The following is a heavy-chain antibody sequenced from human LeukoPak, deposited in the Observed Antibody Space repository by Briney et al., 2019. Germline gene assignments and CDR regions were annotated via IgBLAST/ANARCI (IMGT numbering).Heavy chain of an antibody. Sequence: GGCLRLSYTASRFTFTSYWMTWVRQAPGRGLEWVANINRDGSEIYYLDSVKGRFTISRDNAKNSLYLQMNGLRGEDTPVYSCARAYEYSSGWFRNHYWRQGPLVTVSS. D-gene: IGHD6-19*01. V-gene: IGHV3-7*01. J-gene: IGHJ4*02. CDR3: ARAYEYSSGWFRNHY. CDR1: RFTFTSYW. CDR2: INRDGSEI.